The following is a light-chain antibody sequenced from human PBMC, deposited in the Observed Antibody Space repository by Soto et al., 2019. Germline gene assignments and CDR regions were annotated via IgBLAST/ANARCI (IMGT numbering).Light chain of an antibody. V-gene: IGKV3-20*01. CDR1: QSVSSSY. CDR2: GAS. Sequence: VLTQSPGTLSFSPGERATLSCRASQSVSSSYLAWYQQKPGQAPRLLIYGASSRATGIPDRFSGSGSGTDFTLTISRLEPEDFAVYYCQQYGSSALTFGGGTKVDIK. CDR3: QQYGSSALT. J-gene: IGKJ4*01.